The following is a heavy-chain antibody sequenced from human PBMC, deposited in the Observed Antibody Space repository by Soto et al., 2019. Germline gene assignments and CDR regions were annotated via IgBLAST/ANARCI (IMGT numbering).Heavy chain of an antibody. J-gene: IGHJ4*02. CDR1: SAPVSSTTYT. D-gene: IGHD2-21*01. Sequence: PSETLSLTCTVSSAPVSSTTYTWGWIRQPPGKGLEWIGSIYYSGSTYYNPSLKSRVTISVDTSKNQFSLKLSSVTAADTAVYYCATSEFHWGQGTLVTVSS. CDR2: IYYSGST. CDR3: ATSEFH. V-gene: IGHV4-39*01.